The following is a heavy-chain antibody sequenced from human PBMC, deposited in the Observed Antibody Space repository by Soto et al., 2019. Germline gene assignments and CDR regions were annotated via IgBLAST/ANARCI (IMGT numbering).Heavy chain of an antibody. J-gene: IGHJ6*03. D-gene: IGHD6-6*01. CDR2: ISAYNGKT. CDR1: GYTFTSYG. V-gene: IGHV1-18*01. CDR3: ARIQQLVQSYYYYYMDV. Sequence: GASVKVSCKASGYTFTSYGISWVRQAPGQGLEWMGWISAYNGKTNYAQKLKGGVTMTTDTSTSTAYMELRSLRSDDTAVYYCARIQQLVQSYYYYYMDVWGKGTTVTVSS.